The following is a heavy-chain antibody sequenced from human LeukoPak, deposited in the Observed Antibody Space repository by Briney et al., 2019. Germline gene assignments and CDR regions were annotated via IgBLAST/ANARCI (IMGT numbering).Heavy chain of an antibody. Sequence: GRSLRLSCTASGFTFGDYAMSWVRQAPGKGLEWVGFIRSKAYGGTTEYAASVKGRFTISRDDSKSIAYLQKNSLKTEDTAVYYCTRGSVYCSSISCKNDYWGQGTLVTVSS. V-gene: IGHV3-49*04. CDR2: IRSKAYGGTT. J-gene: IGHJ4*02. CDR3: TRGSVYCSSISCKNDY. D-gene: IGHD2-2*01. CDR1: GFTFGDYA.